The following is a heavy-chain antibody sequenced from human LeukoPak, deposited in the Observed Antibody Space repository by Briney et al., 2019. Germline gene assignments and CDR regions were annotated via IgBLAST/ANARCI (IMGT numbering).Heavy chain of an antibody. Sequence: GESLRISCKGSGYSFATYWISWVRQMPGKGLEWMGRIDPSDSETNYSPSFQGHVTISADKSISTAHLQWSSLKASDTAMYYCARRGVSGEWFGPWGQGTLVTVSS. J-gene: IGHJ5*02. CDR3: ARRGVSGEWFGP. V-gene: IGHV5-10-1*01. D-gene: IGHD6-13*01. CDR2: IDPSDSET. CDR1: GYSFATYW.